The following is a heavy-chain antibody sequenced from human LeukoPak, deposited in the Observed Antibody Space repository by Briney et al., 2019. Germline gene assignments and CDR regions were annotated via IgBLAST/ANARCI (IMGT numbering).Heavy chain of an antibody. D-gene: IGHD2-21*02. CDR1: VGSFSLYY. V-gene: IGHV4-34*01. CDR2: INHSGST. J-gene: IGHJ4*02. Sequence: SETLSLTCAVYVGSFSLYYGSCLPRPPGRGLEWIGEINHSGSTNYNPSLKSRVTISVDTSKDQFSLRLSSVTAADTAVYYCARGGFYCGGDCYVDYWGQGTLVTVSS. CDR3: ARGGFYCGGDCYVDY.